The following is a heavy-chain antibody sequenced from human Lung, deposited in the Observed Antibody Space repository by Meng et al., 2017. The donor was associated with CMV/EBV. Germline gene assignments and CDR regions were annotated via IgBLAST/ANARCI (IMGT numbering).Heavy chain of an antibody. CDR1: GYTFTSYD. V-gene: IGHV1-8*03. CDR2: MNPNSGNT. Sequence: ASVXVSXXASGYTFTSYDINWVRQATGQGLEWMGWMNPNSGNTGYAQKFQGRVTFTRDTSIGTAYMELSSLRSEDTAMYYCAREEDFGGHSPYWGQGTLVTVSS. CDR3: AREEDFGGHSPY. J-gene: IGHJ4*02. D-gene: IGHD4-23*01.